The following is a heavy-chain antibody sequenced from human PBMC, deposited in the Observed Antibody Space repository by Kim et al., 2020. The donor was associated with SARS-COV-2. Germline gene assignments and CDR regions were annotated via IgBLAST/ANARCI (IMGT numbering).Heavy chain of an antibody. D-gene: IGHD3-9*01. CDR1: GFSFSVYE. J-gene: IGHJ6*03. CDR3: VKLKEEDLVRDYYYYMDV. CDR2: ISTSGSAA. Sequence: GGSLRLSCAASGFSFSVYEMNWVRQAPGKVLEWVSYISTSGSAAHYADSVRGRFTISRDNAKNLLYLRLNNLRAEDTAVYFCVKLKEEDLVRDYYYYMDVWGKGTTVTVSS. V-gene: IGHV3-48*03.